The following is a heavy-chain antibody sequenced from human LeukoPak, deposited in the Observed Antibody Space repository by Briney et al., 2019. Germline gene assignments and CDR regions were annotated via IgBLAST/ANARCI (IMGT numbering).Heavy chain of an antibody. J-gene: IGHJ4*02. Sequence: SQTLSLTCTVSGVSFNSGDYFWSWIRQPPGKGLEWIGYIYYSGSSYYNPSFRSRVTIAIDTSKNQFSQRLNSVTAADTAVYYCARGGRPDYWGQGTLVTVSS. CDR1: GVSFNSGDYF. CDR2: IYYSGSS. CDR3: ARGGRPDY. V-gene: IGHV4-30-4*01. D-gene: IGHD6-25*01.